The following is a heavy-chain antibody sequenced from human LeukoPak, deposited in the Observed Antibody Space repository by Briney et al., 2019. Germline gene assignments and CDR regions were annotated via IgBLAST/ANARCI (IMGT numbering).Heavy chain of an antibody. CDR2: ISGSGGST. J-gene: IGHJ3*02. Sequence: PGGSLRLSCAASGFTFSSYAMSWVRQAPGKGLEWVSAISGSGGSTYYADSVKGRFTISRDNSKNTLYLQMNSLRAEDTAVYYCAIYSGYGTSAFDIWGQGTMVTVSS. D-gene: IGHD5-12*01. V-gene: IGHV3-23*01. CDR3: AIYSGYGTSAFDI. CDR1: GFTFSSYA.